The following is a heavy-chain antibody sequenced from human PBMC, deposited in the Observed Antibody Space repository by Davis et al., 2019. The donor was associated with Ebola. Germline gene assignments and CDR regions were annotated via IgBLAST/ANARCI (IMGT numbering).Heavy chain of an antibody. CDR1: GFTFSSYA. CDR3: AKSVTVTTLGYFDY. Sequence: GEPLKISCAASGFTFSSYAMSWVRQAPGKGLEWVSAISGSGGSTYYADSVKGRFTISRDNSKNTLYLQMNSLRAEDTAVYYCAKSVTVTTLGYFDYWGQGTLVTVSS. J-gene: IGHJ4*02. V-gene: IGHV3-23*01. CDR2: ISGSGGST. D-gene: IGHD4-17*01.